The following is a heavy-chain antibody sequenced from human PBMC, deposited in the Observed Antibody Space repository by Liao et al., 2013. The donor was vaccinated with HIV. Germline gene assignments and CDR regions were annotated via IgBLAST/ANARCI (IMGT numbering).Heavy chain of an antibody. V-gene: IGHV4-39*07. CDR1: GGSISSSSYY. CDR2: IYYSGST. J-gene: IGHJ4*02. D-gene: IGHD3-3*01. Sequence: QLQLQESGPGLVKPSETLSLTCTVSGGSISSSSYYWGWIRQPPGKGLEWIGSIYYSGSTYYNPSLKSRVTISVDTSKNQFSLKLSSVTAADTAVYYCARELEWLGAEFYHWGQGTLVTVSS. CDR3: ARELEWLGAEFYH.